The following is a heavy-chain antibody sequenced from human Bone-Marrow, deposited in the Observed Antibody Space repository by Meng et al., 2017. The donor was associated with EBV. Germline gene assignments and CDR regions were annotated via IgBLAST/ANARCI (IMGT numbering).Heavy chain of an antibody. J-gene: IGHJ4*02. D-gene: IGHD3-16*01. CDR3: AGSLSEGGFDY. Sequence: VQLAESGGGLVQPWGTLSLTCAVSGFTVSSKYLCWLRQPPPRRGQGWFGKYKHSDSNNYDPVLKSRVIITVDTTNTQYPLKLSPMADANAAVYCCAGSLSEGGFDYWGQGTLVTVFS. CDR2: YKHSDSN. V-gene: IGHV4-4*01. CDR1: GFTVSSKYL.